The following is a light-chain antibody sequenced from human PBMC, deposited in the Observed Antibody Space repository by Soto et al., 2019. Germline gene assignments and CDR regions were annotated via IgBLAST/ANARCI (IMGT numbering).Light chain of an antibody. CDR2: GAS. CDR3: QQYGSSPPIT. Sequence: EILLTQSPGTLPLSPGQRATLSCRASQRVSTNYLAWYQQKPGQAPRLLIYGASYRATGTPDRFSGSGSGTDFTLTISGLELEDFAVYFCQQYGSSPPITLGQGTRLEIK. V-gene: IGKV3-20*01. J-gene: IGKJ5*01. CDR1: QRVSTNY.